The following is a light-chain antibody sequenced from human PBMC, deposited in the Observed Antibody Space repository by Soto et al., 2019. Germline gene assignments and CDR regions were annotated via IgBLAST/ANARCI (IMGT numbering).Light chain of an antibody. CDR2: IDD. CDR1: SSNIGSNP. V-gene: IGLV1-44*01. CDR3: AARDDSLNAL. J-gene: IGLJ1*01. Sequence: QSVLTQPPSASGTPGQRVTISCSGGSSNIGSNPVNWYQQLPGAAPKLLIYIDDQRPSGVPDRFSGSKSGTSASLAISGLQPEDEADYYCAARDDSLNALFGTGTKVT.